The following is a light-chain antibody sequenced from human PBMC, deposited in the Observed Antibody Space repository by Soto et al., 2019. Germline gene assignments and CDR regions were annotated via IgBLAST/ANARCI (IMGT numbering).Light chain of an antibody. Sequence: QSALTQPASVSGSPGQSITISCTGTSSDVGGYNYVSWYQHHPGKAPKLMIFDVSNRPSGFSNRFSGSKSGNTSSLTISGLQPEDEAEYYCSSYTTSNTRQIVFGTGTKLTVL. CDR2: DVS. J-gene: IGLJ1*01. V-gene: IGLV2-14*03. CDR3: SSYTTSNTRQIV. CDR1: SSDVGGYNY.